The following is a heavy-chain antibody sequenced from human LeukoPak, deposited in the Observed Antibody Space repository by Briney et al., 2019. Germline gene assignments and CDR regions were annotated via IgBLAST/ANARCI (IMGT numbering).Heavy chain of an antibody. Sequence: PSQTLSLTCAVSGGSISRGGYSWSWIRQPPGKGLEWIGYIYHSGSTYYNPSLKSRVTISVDRSKNQFSLKLSSVTAADTAVYYCARDGQLGISAFGIWGQGTMVTVSS. J-gene: IGHJ3*02. V-gene: IGHV4-30-2*01. D-gene: IGHD7-27*01. CDR3: ARDGQLGISAFGI. CDR2: IYHSGST. CDR1: GGSISRGGYS.